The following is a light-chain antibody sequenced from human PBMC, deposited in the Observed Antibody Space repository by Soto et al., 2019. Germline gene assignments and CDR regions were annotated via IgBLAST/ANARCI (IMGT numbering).Light chain of an antibody. CDR3: SSFRGTNYV. J-gene: IGLJ1*01. V-gene: IGLV2-14*03. CDR1: ISDVGGNKF. Sequence: QSVLTQPASVSGSPGQSITISCTGTISDVGGNKFVSWYQQYPGKAPKLMICDVSNRPSGVSNRFSGSKSGNTASLTISGLQAEDEADYYCSSFRGTNYVVGTGTKVTVL. CDR2: DVS.